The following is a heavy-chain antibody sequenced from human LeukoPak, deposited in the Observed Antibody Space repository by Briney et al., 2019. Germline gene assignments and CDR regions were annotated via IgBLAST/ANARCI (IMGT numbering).Heavy chain of an antibody. CDR3: ARHYYGSGSYYNVGWFDP. CDR2: IYYSGST. CDR1: GXSISXSXXX. J-gene: IGHJ5*02. D-gene: IGHD3-10*01. V-gene: IGHV4-39*01. Sequence: TXXVSGXSISXSXXXWGWIRQPPGRGLEWIGSIYYSGSTYYNPSLKSRITISVYTSKNQFSLKLSSVTAADTAVYYCARHYYGSGSYYNVGWFDPRGQGTLVTVSS.